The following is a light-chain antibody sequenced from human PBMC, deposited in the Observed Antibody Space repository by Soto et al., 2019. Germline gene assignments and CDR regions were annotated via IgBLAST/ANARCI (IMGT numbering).Light chain of an antibody. CDR2: KIS. CDR1: QSLVHSDGNTY. V-gene: IGKV2-24*01. CDR3: MQATTFPRT. Sequence: DVVLTQTPLSSPVTLGQPASISCRSSQSLVHSDGNTYLSWLHQRPGQPPRLLISKISHRFSGVPDRFSGSETGTDFTLKISRVEAEDVGVYYCMQATTFPRTFGQGTKVDIK. J-gene: IGKJ1*01.